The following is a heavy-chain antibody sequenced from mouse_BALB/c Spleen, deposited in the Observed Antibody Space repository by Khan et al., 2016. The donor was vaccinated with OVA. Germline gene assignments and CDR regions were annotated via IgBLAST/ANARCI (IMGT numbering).Heavy chain of an antibody. CDR1: GYTFTSYW. Sequence: QVQLQQSGAELAKPSASLKMSCKASGYTFTSYWMHWIKQRPGQGLEWIGYINPTSGYTDYNQKFKDKATLTADKSSSTASMQLSNLTSDDSAVYYCSRYRIDYWGQGTTLTVSS. J-gene: IGHJ2*01. D-gene: IGHD2-12*01. CDR3: SRYRIDY. CDR2: INPTSGYT. V-gene: IGHV1-7*01.